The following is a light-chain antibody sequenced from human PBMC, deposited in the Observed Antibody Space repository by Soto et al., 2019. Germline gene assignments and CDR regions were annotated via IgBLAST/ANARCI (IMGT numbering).Light chain of an antibody. Sequence: QSALTQPRSVSGSPGQSVTISCTGTSSDVGGHNYVSWYQHHPGKAPKLIIYDVNKRPSGVPDRFSGSNSGNTASLTISRLQAEDEDYYYCSSYAGSYSSLFGTGTKLTVL. V-gene: IGLV2-11*01. CDR1: SSDVGGHNY. J-gene: IGLJ1*01. CDR2: DVN. CDR3: SSYAGSYSSL.